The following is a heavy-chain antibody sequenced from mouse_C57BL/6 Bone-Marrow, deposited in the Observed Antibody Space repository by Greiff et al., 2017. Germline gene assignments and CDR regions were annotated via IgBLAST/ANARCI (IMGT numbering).Heavy chain of an antibody. CDR1: GYSITSGYY. CDR3: AREGTTVV. CDR2: ISYDGSN. Sequence: EVKLMESGPGLVKPSQSLSLTCSVTGYSITSGYYWNWIRQFPGNKLEWMGYISYDGSNNYNPSLKNRISITRDTSTNQFFLKLNSVTTEDTATYYCAREGTTVVWGTGTTVTVSS. D-gene: IGHD1-1*01. V-gene: IGHV3-6*01. J-gene: IGHJ1*03.